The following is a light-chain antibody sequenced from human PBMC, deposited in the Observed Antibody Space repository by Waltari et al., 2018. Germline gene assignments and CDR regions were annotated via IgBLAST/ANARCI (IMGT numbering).Light chain of an antibody. V-gene: IGKV1-39*01. CDR2: GAS. J-gene: IGKJ1*01. CDR3: QQSSRA. Sequence: DIQMTQSPSSLSASIGDRVTITCRARRNIGKYLNWYQQKPGKAPKLLIFGASTLQSGVPSRFSASGSGTHFTFTIDSLLREDCATYFCQQSSRAFGQGTKVESK. CDR1: RNIGKY.